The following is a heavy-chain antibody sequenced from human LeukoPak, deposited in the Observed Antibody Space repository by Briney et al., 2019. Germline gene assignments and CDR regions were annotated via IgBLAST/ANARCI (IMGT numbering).Heavy chain of an antibody. D-gene: IGHD6-19*01. CDR1: GFTFSSYS. CDR2: ISSSSSTI. CDR3: ARDLGYSSGWYAYY. Sequence: GGSLRLSCAASGFTFSSYSMNWVRQAPGKGLEWVSYISSSSSTIYYADSVKGRFTISRDNAKNSLYLQMNSLRAEDTAVYYCARDLGYSSGWYAYYWGQGTLVTVSS. J-gene: IGHJ4*02. V-gene: IGHV3-48*04.